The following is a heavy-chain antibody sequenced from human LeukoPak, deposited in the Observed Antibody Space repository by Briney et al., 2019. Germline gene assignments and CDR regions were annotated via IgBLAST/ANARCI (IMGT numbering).Heavy chain of an antibody. V-gene: IGHV3-74*01. CDR2: IKSDGST. CDR3: ARAPSEIGGYYPEYFRH. D-gene: IGHD3-22*01. CDR1: GFTFSSYW. Sequence: GGSLRLSCAASGFTFSSYWMHWVRQAPGKGLVWVSLIKSDGSTRYADSVKGRFTISRDNAKNTVSLQMTSLRAEDTGVYYCARAPSEIGGYYPEYFRHWGQGTLVIVSS. J-gene: IGHJ1*01.